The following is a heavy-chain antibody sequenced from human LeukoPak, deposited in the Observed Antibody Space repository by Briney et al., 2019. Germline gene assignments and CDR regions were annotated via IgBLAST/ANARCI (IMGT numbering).Heavy chain of an antibody. D-gene: IGHD2-2*01. CDR3: AKDYPECTGTTCSGEAFFDY. CDR1: RFTFSNYA. V-gene: IGHV3-23*01. CDR2: ITSGHST. Sequence: GRSLRLSCAASRFTFSNYAMSWVRQAAGKGLEWVSGITSGHSTFYADSVKGRFTISRDNSKNTVYMQMNSLRAEDTAVYYCAKDYPECTGTTCSGEAFFDYWGQGTLVTVSS. J-gene: IGHJ4*02.